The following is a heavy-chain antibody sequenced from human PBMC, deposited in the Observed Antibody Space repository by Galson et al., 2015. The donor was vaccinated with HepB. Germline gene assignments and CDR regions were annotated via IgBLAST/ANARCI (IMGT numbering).Heavy chain of an antibody. Sequence: SLRLSCAASGFTFSSYAMSWVRQAPGKGLEWVSAISGSGGSTYYADSVKGRFTISRDNSKNTLYLQMNSLRAEDTAVYYCAKTSQDYGSGWSLRGWFDPWGQGTLVTVSS. V-gene: IGHV3-23*01. CDR2: ISGSGGST. J-gene: IGHJ5*02. CDR3: AKTSQDYGSGWSLRGWFDP. CDR1: GFTFSSYA. D-gene: IGHD6-19*01.